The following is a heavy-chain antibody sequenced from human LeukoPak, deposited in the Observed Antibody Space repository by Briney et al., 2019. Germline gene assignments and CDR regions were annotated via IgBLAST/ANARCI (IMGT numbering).Heavy chain of an antibody. CDR1: GFTFSGHW. CDR3: ARGGSGSYFDY. CDR2: INQGGSDK. Sequence: GGSLRLSCAASGFTFSGHWMSWVRQAPGKGLEWVANINQGGSDKYYVDSVKGRFTISRDNSKNTLYLQMNSLRAEDTAVYYCARGGSGSYFDYWGQGTLVTVSS. D-gene: IGHD1-26*01. J-gene: IGHJ4*02. V-gene: IGHV3-7*01.